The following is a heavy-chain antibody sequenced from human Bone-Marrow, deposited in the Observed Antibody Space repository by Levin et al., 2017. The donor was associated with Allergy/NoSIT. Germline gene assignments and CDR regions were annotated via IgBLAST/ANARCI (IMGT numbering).Heavy chain of an antibody. J-gene: IGHJ4*01. CDR2: ITSDSTDI. D-gene: IGHD1-26*01. V-gene: IGHV3-21*01. Sequence: GESLKISCVTSGFNFRVYTMTWVRQVPGKGLQWVASITSDSTDIHVADSVKGRFTMSREDAQTSVFLQMNNLKVEDTAVYYCARDRGATGRGLTRGQGTVVTVSS. CDR1: GFNFRVYT. CDR3: ARDRGATGRGLT.